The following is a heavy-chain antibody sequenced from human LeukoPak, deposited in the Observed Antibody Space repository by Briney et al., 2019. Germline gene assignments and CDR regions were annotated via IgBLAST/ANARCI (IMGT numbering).Heavy chain of an antibody. D-gene: IGHD2-2*01. J-gene: IGHJ4*02. CDR1: GFTFSSYA. CDR3: ARGRDIVVVPAFDY. V-gene: IGHV3-64*01. Sequence: GSLRLSCAASGFTFSSYAMHWVRQAPGKGLEYVSAISSNGGSTYYANSVKGRFTISRDNSKNTLYLQMGSLRAEDMAVYYCARGRDIVVVPAFDYWGQGTLVTVSS. CDR2: ISSNGGST.